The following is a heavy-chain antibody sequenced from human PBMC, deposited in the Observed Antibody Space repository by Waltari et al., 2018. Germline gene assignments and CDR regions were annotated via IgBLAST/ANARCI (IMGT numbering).Heavy chain of an antibody. CDR2: ISGSGGST. Sequence: EVQLLESGGGLVQPGGSLRLSCAASGFTFSSYAMSWVRQAPGKGLEWVSAISGSGGSTYYADAVKGRFTISRDNSKNALYLQMNSLRAEDTAVYYCAKAGYCSSTSCYYRHFGYWGQGTLVTVSS. V-gene: IGHV3-23*01. CDR3: AKAGYCSSTSCYYRHFGY. D-gene: IGHD2-2*01. J-gene: IGHJ4*02. CDR1: GFTFSSYA.